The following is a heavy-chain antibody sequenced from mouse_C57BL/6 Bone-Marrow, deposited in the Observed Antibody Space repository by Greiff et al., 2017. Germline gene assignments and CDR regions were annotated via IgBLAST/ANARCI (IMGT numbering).Heavy chain of an antibody. V-gene: IGHV5-6*01. J-gene: IGHJ3*01. Sequence: EVQVVESGGDLVKPGGSLKLSCAASGFTFSSYGMSWVRQTPDKRLEWVATISSGGSYTYYPDSVKGRFTISRDNAKNTLYLQMSSLKSEDTAMYYCARPIDYYDYEKFAYWGQGTLVTVSA. CDR3: ARPIDYYDYEKFAY. CDR2: ISSGGSYT. D-gene: IGHD2-4*01. CDR1: GFTFSSYG.